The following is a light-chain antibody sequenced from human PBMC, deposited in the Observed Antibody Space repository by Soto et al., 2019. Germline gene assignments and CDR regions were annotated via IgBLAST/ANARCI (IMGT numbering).Light chain of an antibody. Sequence: DIVMTQSPDSLAVSLGERATINCKSSQSVLFSSNNKNYLAWYQQKPGQPPKLLIYWASTRESGVPDRFSGSGSATDFTLTISSLQAEDVAVYYCQQYYSTPSFGQGTRLE. CDR3: QQYYSTPS. CDR2: WAS. CDR1: QSVLFSSNNKNY. J-gene: IGKJ5*01. V-gene: IGKV4-1*01.